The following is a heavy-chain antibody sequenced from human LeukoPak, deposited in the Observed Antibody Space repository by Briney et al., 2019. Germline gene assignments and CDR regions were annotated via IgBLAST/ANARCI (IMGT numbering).Heavy chain of an antibody. V-gene: IGHV3-33*01. CDR2: IWYDGSIK. Sequence: GGSLRLSCAASGFSFSSYGMHWVRQAPGKGLEWVAVIWYDGSIKYYGDSVMGRFTISRDNAKNSLYLQMNSLRAEDTAVYYCARDYGHYYDSSGSDYWGQGTLVTVSS. CDR1: GFSFSSYG. D-gene: IGHD3-22*01. J-gene: IGHJ4*02. CDR3: ARDYGHYYDSSGSDY.